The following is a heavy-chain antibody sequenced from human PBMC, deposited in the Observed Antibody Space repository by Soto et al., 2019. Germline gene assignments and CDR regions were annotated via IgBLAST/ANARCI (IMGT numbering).Heavy chain of an antibody. V-gene: IGHV4-59*11. D-gene: IGHD3-10*01. CDR2: ICDSGTT. CDR1: GGSISDHY. J-gene: IGHJ6*02. Sequence: LSLTCTVYGGSISDHYWSWVRQPPGKGLEWIGYICDSGTTKYNASLRSRVSISVDTSKKQISLKLTSVTAADTAVYYCARQGSGDLLYHGLDVWGQGTTVTVS. CDR3: ARQGSGDLLYHGLDV.